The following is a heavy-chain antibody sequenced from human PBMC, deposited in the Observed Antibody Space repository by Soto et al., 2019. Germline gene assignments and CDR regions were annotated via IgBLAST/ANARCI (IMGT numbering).Heavy chain of an antibody. V-gene: IGHV3-15*01. CDR3: ATDAPTSKWGTGHSDH. Sequence: GGSLRLSCAGSGFPFNNAWMTWVRQAPGQGLEWIGRITSRTYGATTDYAAPVKGRFSISRDDSKNMVFLQMNSLKTEDTAVYYXATDAPTSKWGTGHSDHWGQGTLVTVSS. D-gene: IGHD7-27*01. CDR1: GFPFNNAW. J-gene: IGHJ4*02. CDR2: ITSRTYGATT.